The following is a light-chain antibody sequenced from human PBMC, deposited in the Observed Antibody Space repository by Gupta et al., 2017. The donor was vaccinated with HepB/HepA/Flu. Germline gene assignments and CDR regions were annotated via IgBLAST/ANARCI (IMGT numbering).Light chain of an antibody. CDR3: QQYSANSPWT. V-gene: IGKV1-5*03. CDR1: QSISSW. CDR2: KAS. J-gene: IGKJ1*01. Sequence: DIQMTQSPPTLSASVGDRVTITCRASQSISSWLAWYQQKPGKAPKLLIYKASGLESGVPSRFSGSESGTEYTLTIIGLQPDDFATYYCQQYSANSPWTFGQGTKVEIK.